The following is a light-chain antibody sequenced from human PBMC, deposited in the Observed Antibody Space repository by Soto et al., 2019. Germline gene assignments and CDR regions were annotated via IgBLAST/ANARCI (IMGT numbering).Light chain of an antibody. CDR1: QTISSW. CDR2: KAS. CDR3: QHYNSYPWT. Sequence: DIQMTQSPSTLSASVGDRVTITCRASQTISSWLAWYQQKPGKAPKLLIYKASSLESGVSSRFSGSGSGTEFTLTISSLQSDDFATYYCQHYNSYPWTFGQGTRVEIK. V-gene: IGKV1-5*03. J-gene: IGKJ1*01.